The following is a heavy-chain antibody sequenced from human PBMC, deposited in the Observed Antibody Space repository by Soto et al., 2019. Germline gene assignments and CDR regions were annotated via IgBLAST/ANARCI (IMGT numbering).Heavy chain of an antibody. D-gene: IGHD3-10*01. V-gene: IGHV3-33*01. CDR3: ARDVTTMGLRETLNSNWFDP. CDR1: GFTFSSYG. Sequence: QVQLVESGGGVVQPGRSLRLSCAASGFTFSSYGMHWVRQAPGKGLEWVAVIWYDGSNKYYADSVKGRFTISRENSKNTLYLQMNSLRAEDTAVYYCARDVTTMGLRETLNSNWFDPWGQGTLVTVSS. CDR2: IWYDGSNK. J-gene: IGHJ5*02.